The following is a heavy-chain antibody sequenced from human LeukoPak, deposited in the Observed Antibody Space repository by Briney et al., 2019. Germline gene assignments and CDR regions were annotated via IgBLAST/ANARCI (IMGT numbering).Heavy chain of an antibody. D-gene: IGHD3-3*01. V-gene: IGHV4-34*01. Sequence: GSLRLSCAASGFTFSTYEMNWVRQPPGKGLEWIGEIYHSGSTNYNPSLKSRVTISVDISKNQFSLKLSSVTAADTAVYYCARGLYYDFWSGYFSGGYYYYMDVWGKGTTVTVSS. J-gene: IGHJ6*03. CDR1: GFTFSTYE. CDR2: IYHSGST. CDR3: ARGLYYDFWSGYFSGGYYYYMDV.